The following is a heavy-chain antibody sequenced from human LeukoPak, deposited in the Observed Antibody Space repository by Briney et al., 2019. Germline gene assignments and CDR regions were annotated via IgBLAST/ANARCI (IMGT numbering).Heavy chain of an antibody. CDR3: ANLRPFGC. CDR2: INPNSGGT. D-gene: IGHD6-6*01. CDR1: VYTFTDNY. J-gene: IGHJ4*02. Sequence: ASVTVSFTASVYTFTDNYMHWVRQAPGQGLEWMGWINPNSGGTKYAQNFQGRVTMTRETSISTAYMELSRLRSDDTAVYYCANLRPFGCWGQGTLVTVSS. V-gene: IGHV1-2*02.